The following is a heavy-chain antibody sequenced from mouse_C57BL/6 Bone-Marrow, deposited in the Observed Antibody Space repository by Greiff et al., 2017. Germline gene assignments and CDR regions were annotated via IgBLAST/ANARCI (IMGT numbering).Heavy chain of an antibody. D-gene: IGHD1-1*01. CDR2: IDPSDSYT. CDR1: GYTFTSYW. J-gene: IGHJ3*01. Sequence: QVQLQQPGAELVMPGASVKLSCKASGYTFTSYWMHWVKKRPGQGLEWIGEIDPSDSYTNYNQKFKGKSTLTVDKSSSTAYMQLSSLTSEDSAVYYCAGSYYYGSSYWFAYWGQGTLVTVSA. CDR3: AGSYYYGSSYWFAY. V-gene: IGHV1-69*01.